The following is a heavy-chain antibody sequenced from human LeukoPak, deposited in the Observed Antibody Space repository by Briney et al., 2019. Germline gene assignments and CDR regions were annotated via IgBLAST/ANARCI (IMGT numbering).Heavy chain of an antibody. D-gene: IGHD3-10*01. J-gene: IGHJ4*02. CDR1: GGSISNSY. V-gene: IGHV4-59*01. CDR3: ARTYYYGSGSYYLDY. Sequence: SETLSLTCTVSGGSISNSYWSCIRQPPGKGLEWIGYIYYSGSTNYNPSLKSRVTISVDTSKNQFSLKLSSVTAADTAVYYCARTYYYGSGSYYLDYWGQGTLVTVSS. CDR2: IYYSGST.